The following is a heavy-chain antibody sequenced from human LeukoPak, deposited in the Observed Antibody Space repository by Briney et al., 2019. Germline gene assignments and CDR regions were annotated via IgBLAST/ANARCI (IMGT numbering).Heavy chain of an antibody. J-gene: IGHJ5*02. Sequence: SETLSLTCTVSGGSISSYYWSWIRQPPGKGLEWIGYIYYSGSTNFNPSLKSRVTISVDTSKNQSSLKLSSVTAADTAVCYCARGEAQQQLVRSWFDPWGQGILVTVSS. CDR2: IYYSGST. V-gene: IGHV4-59*01. D-gene: IGHD6-13*01. CDR1: GGSISSYY. CDR3: ARGEAQQQLVRSWFDP.